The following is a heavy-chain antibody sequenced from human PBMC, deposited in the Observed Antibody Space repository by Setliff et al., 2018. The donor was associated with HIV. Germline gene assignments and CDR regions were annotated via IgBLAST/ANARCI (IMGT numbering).Heavy chain of an antibody. D-gene: IGHD3-10*01. CDR2: VCYSGGT. J-gene: IGHJ4*02. V-gene: IGHV4-39*01. CDR3: ARLSTTSRDFDS. CDR1: GGSISPTNYC. Sequence: SETLSLTCIVSGGSISPTNYCWGWIRQTPGQGLEWIGTVCYSGGTYYNPSLMGRVTISIDTSKNQFSLQLSSVTAADTAVYYCARLSTTSRDFDSWGQGTLVTVSS.